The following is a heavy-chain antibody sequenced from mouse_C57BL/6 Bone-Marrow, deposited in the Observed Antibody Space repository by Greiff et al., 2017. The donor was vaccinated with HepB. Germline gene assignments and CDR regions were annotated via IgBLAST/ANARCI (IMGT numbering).Heavy chain of an antibody. CDR1: GFTFSDYY. Sequence: EVKLMESGGGLVQPGGSLKLSCAASGFTFSDYYMYWVRQTPEKRLEWVAYISNGGGSTYYPDTVKGRFTISRDNAKNTLYLQMSRLKSEDTAMYYCAKAYYSNYLFAYWGQGTLVTVSA. J-gene: IGHJ3*01. CDR3: AKAYYSNYLFAY. V-gene: IGHV5-12*01. D-gene: IGHD2-5*01. CDR2: ISNGGGST.